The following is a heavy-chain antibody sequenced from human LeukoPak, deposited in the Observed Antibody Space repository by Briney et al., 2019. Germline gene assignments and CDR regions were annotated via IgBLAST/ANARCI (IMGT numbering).Heavy chain of an antibody. CDR2: ISSSGSTI. D-gene: IGHD3-10*01. Sequence: PGGSLRLSCAASGFTFSNYDMHWVRQAPGKGLEWVSYISSSGSTIYYTDSVKGRFTISRDNAKNSLYLQMNSLRAEDTAVYYCARDGYYGSGSYDYWGQGTLVTVSS. CDR1: GFTFSNYD. CDR3: ARDGYYGSGSYDY. J-gene: IGHJ4*02. V-gene: IGHV3-48*03.